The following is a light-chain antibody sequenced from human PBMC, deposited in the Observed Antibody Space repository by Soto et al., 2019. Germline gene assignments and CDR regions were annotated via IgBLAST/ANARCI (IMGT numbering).Light chain of an antibody. V-gene: IGKV3-11*01. J-gene: IGKJ2*01. CDR3: QQRSNWPPRYT. CDR1: QSISSY. CDR2: DAS. Sequence: DIVLTQSPATLSLSPRERATLSCRASQSISSYLAWYQQKAGQAPRLLIYDASNRATGIPARFSGSGSGTDFTLTISSLEPEDFAVYYCQQRSNWPPRYTFGQGTKLEIK.